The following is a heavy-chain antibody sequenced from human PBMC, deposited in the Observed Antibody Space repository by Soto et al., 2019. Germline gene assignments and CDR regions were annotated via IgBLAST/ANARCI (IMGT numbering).Heavy chain of an antibody. CDR3: ARERGRFDVLRYFDWSRSWFDP. CDR2: IIPIFGTA. D-gene: IGHD3-9*01. Sequence: SVKVSCKASGGTFSSYAISWVRQAPGQGLGWMGGIIPIFGTANYAQKFQGRVTITADESTSTAYMELSSLRSEDTAVYYCARERGRFDVLRYFDWSRSWFDPWGQGTLVTVSS. CDR1: GGTFSSYA. J-gene: IGHJ5*02. V-gene: IGHV1-69*13.